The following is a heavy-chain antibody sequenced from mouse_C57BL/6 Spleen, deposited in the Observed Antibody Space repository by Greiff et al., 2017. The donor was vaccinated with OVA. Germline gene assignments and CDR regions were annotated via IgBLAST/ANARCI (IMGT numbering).Heavy chain of an antibody. Sequence: QVQLQQPGAELVRPGSSVKLSCKASGYTFTSYWMDWVKQRPGQGLEWIGNIYPSDSETHYNQKFKDKATLTVDKSSSTAYMQLSSLTSEDSAVYYCARWDINFGMDYWGQGTSVTVSS. D-gene: IGHD3-1*01. CDR2: IYPSDSET. J-gene: IGHJ4*01. V-gene: IGHV1-61*01. CDR3: ARWDINFGMDY. CDR1: GYTFTSYW.